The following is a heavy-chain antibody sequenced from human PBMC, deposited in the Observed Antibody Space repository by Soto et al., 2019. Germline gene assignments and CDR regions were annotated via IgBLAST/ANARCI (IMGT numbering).Heavy chain of an antibody. CDR2: ISSSNNYI. Sequence: NPGGSLRLSCAASGFTFSTYSLSWVRQAPGKGLEWVASISSSNNYIYYADSVKGRFTISRDNAKSSLYLQMNSLRAEDTAAFYCARDRSPFLPLYFDYWGQGTLVTVSS. CDR3: ARDRSPFLPLYFDY. D-gene: IGHD3-3*01. J-gene: IGHJ4*02. CDR1: GFTFSTYS. V-gene: IGHV3-21*01.